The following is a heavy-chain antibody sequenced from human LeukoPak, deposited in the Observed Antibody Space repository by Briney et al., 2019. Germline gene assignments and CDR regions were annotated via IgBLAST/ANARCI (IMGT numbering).Heavy chain of an antibody. D-gene: IGHD3-10*01. CDR1: GGSISSSS. Sequence: PSETLSLTCTVSGGSISSSSYYWGWIRQPPGKGLEWVSYISSSSSSIYYADSVKGRFTVSRDNAKNSLYLQMNSLRAEDTAVYYCAKDWLRFGELVLADWFDPWGQGTLVTVSS. CDR3: AKDWLRFGELVLADWFDP. J-gene: IGHJ5*02. CDR2: ISSSSSSI. V-gene: IGHV3-48*01.